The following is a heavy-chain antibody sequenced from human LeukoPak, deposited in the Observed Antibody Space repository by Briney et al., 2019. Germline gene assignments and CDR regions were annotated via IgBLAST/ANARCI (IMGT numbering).Heavy chain of an antibody. Sequence: KPSETLSLTCTVSGGSISSYYWSWIRQPAGKGLEWIGRIYTSGSTNYNPSLKSRVTMSVDTSKNQFSLKLSSVTAADTAVYYCARLKQQLHHYYYYYMDVWGKGTTVTISS. CDR1: GGSISSYY. J-gene: IGHJ6*03. V-gene: IGHV4-4*07. CDR2: IYTSGST. CDR3: ARLKQQLHHYYYYYMDV. D-gene: IGHD6-13*01.